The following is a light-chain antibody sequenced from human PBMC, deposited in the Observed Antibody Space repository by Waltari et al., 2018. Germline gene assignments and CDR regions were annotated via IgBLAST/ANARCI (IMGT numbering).Light chain of an antibody. V-gene: IGLV2-8*01. Sequence: QSALTQLPSASGSPGQSVPISFTWTSSDGGGDNYVSWYQQHPGKAPNLLIYQVSKRPSGVPDRFSGSKSGNTASLTVSGLQAEDEAEYFCTSHAGTNSVFGGGTKLTVL. CDR2: QVS. CDR1: SSDGGGDNY. J-gene: IGLJ3*02. CDR3: TSHAGTNSV.